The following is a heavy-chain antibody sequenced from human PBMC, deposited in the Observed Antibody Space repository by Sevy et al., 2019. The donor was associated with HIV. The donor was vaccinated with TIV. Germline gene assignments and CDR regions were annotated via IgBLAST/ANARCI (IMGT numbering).Heavy chain of an antibody. D-gene: IGHD5-12*01. J-gene: IGHJ4*02. V-gene: IGHV1-18*01. CDR2: ISAYNGNT. CDR1: GCTITSYG. CDR3: ARDSVYLSS. Sequence: SSVKVSCKASGCTITSYGISWVQQAPGHGLEWLGWISAYNGNTNYAQKLQGRVTMTTDTSTSTAYMELRSLRSDDTAVYYCARDSVYLSSWGQGTLVTVSS.